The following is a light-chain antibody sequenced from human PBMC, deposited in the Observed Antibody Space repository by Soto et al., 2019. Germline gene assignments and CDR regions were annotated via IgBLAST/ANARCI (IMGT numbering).Light chain of an antibody. Sequence: TPMTQSPSTLSASVGDRVTMTCRASHSINSWLAWYQQKPGKAPNLLIHRASTLQSGVPSRFSGSGSGTEFTLTITSLQPDDFATYYCQHYNTFPYTFGQGTKLEF. J-gene: IGKJ2*01. CDR3: QHYNTFPYT. V-gene: IGKV1-5*03. CDR1: HSINSW. CDR2: RAS.